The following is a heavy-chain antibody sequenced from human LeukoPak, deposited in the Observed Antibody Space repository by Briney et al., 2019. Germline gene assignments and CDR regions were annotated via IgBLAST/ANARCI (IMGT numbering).Heavy chain of an antibody. CDR2: ISSSGSTI. CDR1: GFTFSSYE. J-gene: IGHJ4*02. CDR3: ATLGYREYYFDY. Sequence: GGSLRLSCAASGFTFSSYEMNWVRQAPGKGLEWVSYISSSGSTIYYADSVKGRFTISRDNAKNSLYLQMNSLRAEDTAVYYCATLGYREYYFDYWGQGTLVTVSS. D-gene: IGHD3-16*01. V-gene: IGHV3-48*03.